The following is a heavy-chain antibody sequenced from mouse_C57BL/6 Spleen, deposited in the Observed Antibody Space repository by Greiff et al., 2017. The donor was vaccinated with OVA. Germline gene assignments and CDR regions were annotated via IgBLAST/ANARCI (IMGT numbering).Heavy chain of an antibody. Sequence: VQLQQPGAELVKPGASVKMSCKASGYTFTSYWLTWVKQRPGQGLEWIGDIYPGSGSPNYNEKLKSKATLTVDTSSSTAYMQLSSLTSEDSAVYCCARSYYDYDAHLFGDWGQGTTLTVSS. CDR3: ARSYYDYDAHLFGD. J-gene: IGHJ2*01. CDR2: IYPGSGSP. D-gene: IGHD2-4*01. CDR1: GYTFTSYW. V-gene: IGHV1-55*01.